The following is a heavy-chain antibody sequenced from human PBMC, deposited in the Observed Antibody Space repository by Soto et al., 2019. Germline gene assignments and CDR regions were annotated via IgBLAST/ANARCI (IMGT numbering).Heavy chain of an antibody. V-gene: IGHV3-7*01. J-gene: IGHJ4*02. CDR1: GFTFSNYW. CDR3: AREYCGSSSCYYFTLGY. CDR2: IKQDGSEK. Sequence: GGSLRLSCAASGFTFSNYWMSWVRQAPGKGLEWVANIKQDGSEKYYVDSVKGRFTISRDNAKNSLYLQMNSLRAEDTAVYYCAREYCGSSSCYYFTLGYWGQGTLVTVSS. D-gene: IGHD2-2*01.